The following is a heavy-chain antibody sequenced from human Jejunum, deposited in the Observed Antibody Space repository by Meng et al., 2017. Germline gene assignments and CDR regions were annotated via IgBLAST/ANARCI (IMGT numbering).Heavy chain of an antibody. J-gene: IGHJ3*01. CDR3: AAGRFYGLGSFYINAFDL. Sequence: SETLSLTCSVSGDSISRDNYYWNWIRQPAGKGLEWVGRSYTSGNTYYNPSLKSRVTISVDTSKNQFSLNLNSVTAADTAVYYCAAGRFYGLGSFYINAFDLWGPGTTVTVSS. CDR1: GDSISRDNYY. CDR2: SYTSGNT. D-gene: IGHD3-10*01. V-gene: IGHV4-61*02.